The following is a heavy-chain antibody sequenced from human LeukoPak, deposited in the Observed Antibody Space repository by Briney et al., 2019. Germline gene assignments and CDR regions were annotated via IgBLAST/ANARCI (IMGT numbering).Heavy chain of an antibody. CDR3: ASREMATIKGIFNAFDI. D-gene: IGHD5-24*01. V-gene: IGHV4-39*07. CDR2: IYHSGST. CDR1: GGSISSSSYY. Sequence: SETLSLTCTVSGGSISSSSYYWGWIRQPPGKGLEWIGYIYHSGSTYYNPSLKSRVTISVDRSKNQFSLKLSSVTAADTAVYYCASREMATIKGIFNAFDIWGQGTMVTVSS. J-gene: IGHJ3*02.